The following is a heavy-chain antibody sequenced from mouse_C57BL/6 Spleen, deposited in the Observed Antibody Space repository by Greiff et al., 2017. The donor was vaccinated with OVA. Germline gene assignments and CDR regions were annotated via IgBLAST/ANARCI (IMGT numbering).Heavy chain of an antibody. CDR3: ARSEVTSFDY. CDR2: IYPGSGNT. Sequence: QVQLQQSGPELVKPGASVKISCKASGYSFTSYYIHWVKQRPGQGLEWIGWIYPGSGNTKYNEKFKGKATLTADTSSSTAYMQLSSLTSEDSAVYYCARSEVTSFDYWGQGTTLTVSS. J-gene: IGHJ2*01. V-gene: IGHV1-66*01. CDR1: GYSFTSYY. D-gene: IGHD2-2*01.